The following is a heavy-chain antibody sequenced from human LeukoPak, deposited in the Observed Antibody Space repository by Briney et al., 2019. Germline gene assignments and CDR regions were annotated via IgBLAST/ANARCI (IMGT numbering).Heavy chain of an antibody. Sequence: SETLSLTCTVSSGSISNYYWSWIRQPAGKGLEWIGRIYTSGSTTYNPSLKSRLTISIDTSKNQFSLKLSSVTAADTAVYYCARRYYDSSGLEGFDYWGQGTLATVSS. CDR3: ARRYYDSSGLEGFDY. D-gene: IGHD3-22*01. CDR1: SGSISNYY. J-gene: IGHJ4*02. V-gene: IGHV4-4*07. CDR2: IYTSGST.